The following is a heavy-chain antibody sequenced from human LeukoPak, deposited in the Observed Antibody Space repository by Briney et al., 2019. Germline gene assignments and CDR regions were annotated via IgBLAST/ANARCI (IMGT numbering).Heavy chain of an antibody. J-gene: IGHJ4*02. CDR3: ARGLGDFWSGPYYFDY. D-gene: IGHD3-3*01. Sequence: ASVTVSCKASGYTFTSYGISWVRQAPGQGLEWMGWISAYNGNTNYAQKLQGRVTMTTDTSPSTAYMELRSLRSDDTAVYYCARGLGDFWSGPYYFDYWGQGTLVTVSS. CDR2: ISAYNGNT. CDR1: GYTFTSYG. V-gene: IGHV1-18*01.